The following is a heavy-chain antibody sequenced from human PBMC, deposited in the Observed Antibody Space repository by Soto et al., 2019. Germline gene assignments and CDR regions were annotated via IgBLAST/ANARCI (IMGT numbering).Heavy chain of an antibody. CDR2: IIPTLGTA. D-gene: IGHD6-13*01. J-gene: IGHJ5*02. CDR3: AINRSIYTTSWYPGWFDP. V-gene: IGHV1-69*01. CDR1: GGTFSSYA. Sequence: QVQLVQSGAEVKKPGSSVKVSCKASGGTFSSYAISWVRQAPGQGLEWMGGIIPTLGTANYAQKFEGRVTITADESTSTAYMELSSLRSEDTAVYYCAINRSIYTTSWYPGWFDPWCQGTLVTVSS.